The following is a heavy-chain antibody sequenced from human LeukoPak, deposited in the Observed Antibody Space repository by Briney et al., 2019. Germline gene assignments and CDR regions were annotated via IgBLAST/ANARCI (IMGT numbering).Heavy chain of an antibody. CDR2: ISYDGSNK. D-gene: IGHD5-18*01. J-gene: IGHJ4*02. V-gene: IGHV3-30*18. CDR1: GFTFSSYG. Sequence: GGSLRLSYAASGFTFSSYGMHWVRQAPGKGLEWVAGISYDGSNKYYADSVKGRFTISRDNSKNTLYLQMNSLRAEDTAVYYCAKDDRGYSYGGSNYFDYWGQGTLVTVSS. CDR3: AKDDRGYSYGGSNYFDY.